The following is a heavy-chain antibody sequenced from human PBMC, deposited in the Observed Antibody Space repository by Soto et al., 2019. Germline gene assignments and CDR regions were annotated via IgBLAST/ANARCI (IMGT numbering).Heavy chain of an antibody. CDR3: ARDVTAMDLWSNYYYDYMDV. CDR2: IKQDGSEK. Sequence: GGSLRLSCAASGFTFSSYWMSWVRQAPGKGLEWVANIKQDGSEKYYVDSVKGRFTISRDNAKNSLYLQMNSLRAEDTAVYYCARDVTAMDLWSNYYYDYMDVWSKGTTVTVSS. D-gene: IGHD5-18*01. J-gene: IGHJ6*03. CDR1: GFTFSSYW. V-gene: IGHV3-7*01.